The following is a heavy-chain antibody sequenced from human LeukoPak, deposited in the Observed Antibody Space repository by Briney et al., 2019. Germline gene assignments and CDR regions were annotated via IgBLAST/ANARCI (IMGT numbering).Heavy chain of an antibody. V-gene: IGHV3-30*18. J-gene: IGHJ4*02. CDR1: GFTFSSYG. Sequence: GRSLRLSCAASGFTFSSYGMHWVRQAPGKGLEWVAVISYDGSNKYYADSVKGRFTISRDNSKNTLYLQMNSQRAEDTAVYYCAKAVCSGGSCYVDYWGQGTLVTVSS. CDR3: AKAVCSGGSCYVDY. D-gene: IGHD2-15*01. CDR2: ISYDGSNK.